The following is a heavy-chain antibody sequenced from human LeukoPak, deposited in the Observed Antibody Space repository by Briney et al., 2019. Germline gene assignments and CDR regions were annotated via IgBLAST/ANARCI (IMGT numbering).Heavy chain of an antibody. CDR2: IIHNSGDT. CDR1: GYTFTHYY. V-gene: IGHV1-2*02. D-gene: IGHD2-2*01. Sequence: ASVRVSGKASGYTFTHYYIHEVRQAPGQGLEWMGWIIHNSGDTFYAEKFQGRVNMTRDTSISTAYMELNSMTSDETAVYYCERRYCSSITCYVDYWGQGTLVTVSS. J-gene: IGHJ4*02. CDR3: ERRYCSSITCYVDY.